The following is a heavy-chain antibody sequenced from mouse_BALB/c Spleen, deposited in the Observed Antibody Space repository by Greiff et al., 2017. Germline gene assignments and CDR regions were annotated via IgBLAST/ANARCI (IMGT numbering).Heavy chain of an antibody. CDR2: INPYNDGT. D-gene: IGHD2-4*01. J-gene: IGHJ3*01. V-gene: IGHV1-14*01. CDR3: ARLGDYDVGWFAD. Sequence: VQLQQSGPELVKPGASVKMSCKASGYTFTSYVMHWVKQKPGQGLEWIGYINPYNDGTKYNEKFKGKATLTSDKSSSTAYMELSSLTSEDSAVYYCARLGDYDVGWFADWGQGTLVTVSA. CDR1: GYTFTSYV.